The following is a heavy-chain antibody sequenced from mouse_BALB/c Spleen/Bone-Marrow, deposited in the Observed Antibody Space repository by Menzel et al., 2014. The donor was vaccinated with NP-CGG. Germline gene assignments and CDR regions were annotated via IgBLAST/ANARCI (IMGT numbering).Heavy chain of an antibody. J-gene: IGHJ4*01. Sequence: EVMLVESGGDLVRPGGSLRLSCAASGFTFSSYGMSWVRQTPDKRLEWVATINSGGVNTYYIDSVKGRFTISRDNAKNTLYLQMSSLKSEDTAMYHCARRGNWDGRAAMDYWGQGTSVTVSS. CDR1: GFTFSSYG. CDR2: INSGGVNT. CDR3: ARRGNWDGRAAMDY. V-gene: IGHV5-6*02. D-gene: IGHD4-1*01.